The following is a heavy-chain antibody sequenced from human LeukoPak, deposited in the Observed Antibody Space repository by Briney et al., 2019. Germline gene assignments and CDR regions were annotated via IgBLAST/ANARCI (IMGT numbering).Heavy chain of an antibody. D-gene: IGHD3-10*02. J-gene: IGHJ6*04. V-gene: IGHV3-48*03. CDR1: GFSFDNYA. CDR3: AELGITMIGGV. Sequence: GGSLRLSCAASGFSFDNYAMSWVRQAPGKGLEWVSYISSSGSTIYYADSVKGRFTISRDNAKNSLYLQMNSLRAEDTAVYYCAELGITMIGGVWGKGTTVTISS. CDR2: ISSSGSTI.